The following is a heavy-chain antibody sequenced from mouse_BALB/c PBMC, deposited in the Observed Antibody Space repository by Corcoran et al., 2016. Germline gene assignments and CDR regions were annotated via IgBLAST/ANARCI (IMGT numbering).Heavy chain of an antibody. CDR3: ARRNGNYDYAMDY. V-gene: IGHV8-12*01. J-gene: IGHJ4*01. CDR1: GFSLRTSGMG. D-gene: IGHD2-1*01. CDR2: IWWDDEK. Sequence: QVTLKESGPGVLKPSQTLSLTCSFSGFSLRTSGMGVGWIRQPSGKGLAWLAHIWWDDEKHYNPSLKSQLTNSKDISRNQVFLKITSVDTADSATYYGARRNGNYDYAMDYWGQGTSVTVSS.